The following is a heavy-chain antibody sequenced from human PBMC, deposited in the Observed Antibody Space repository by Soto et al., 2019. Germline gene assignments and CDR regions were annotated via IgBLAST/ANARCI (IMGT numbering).Heavy chain of an antibody. D-gene: IGHD3-22*01. CDR1: GYTFTDYY. J-gene: IGHJ4*02. V-gene: IGHV1-2*02. CDR2: INPNSGGT. Sequence: QVQWVQSGAAVKKPGASVKVSCKASGYTFTDYYVHWVRQAPGQGLEWMGWINPNSGGTKSAQKFQGRVTMTRDTSISTAYMELSRLRSDDTAVYYCARRKGDYYDSSGYHYYFDYWGQGTLVTVSS. CDR3: ARRKGDYYDSSGYHYYFDY.